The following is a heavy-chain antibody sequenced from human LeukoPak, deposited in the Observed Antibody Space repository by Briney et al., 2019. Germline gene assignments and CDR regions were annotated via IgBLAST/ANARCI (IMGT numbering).Heavy chain of an antibody. CDR2: IKEDGSEK. V-gene: IGHV3-7*01. CDR3: ARGGGSGSYYKRELDY. Sequence: GGSLRLSCAASRITFSNSWMCWVRQAPGKGLEWVANIKEDGSEKYYVNSVKGRFTISRDNAKNSLYLQVNSLRAEDTAVYYCARGGGSGSYYKRELDYWGQGTLVTVSS. D-gene: IGHD3-10*01. J-gene: IGHJ4*02. CDR1: RITFSNSW.